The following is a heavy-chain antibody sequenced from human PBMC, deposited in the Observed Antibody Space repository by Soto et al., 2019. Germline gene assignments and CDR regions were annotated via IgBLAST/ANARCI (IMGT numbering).Heavy chain of an antibody. CDR1: GFTFSSYA. CDR2: ISGSGSST. Sequence: EVQLLESGGGLVQPGGSLRLSCAASGFTFSSYAMNWVRQAPGKGLEWVSGISGSGSSTYYSDSVRGRFTISRDNSKNTLYLQMHSLRAEDTAVYYCAKGDRNQPAVFDYWGQGTLVTVSS. V-gene: IGHV3-23*01. D-gene: IGHD2-2*01. J-gene: IGHJ4*02. CDR3: AKGDRNQPAVFDY.